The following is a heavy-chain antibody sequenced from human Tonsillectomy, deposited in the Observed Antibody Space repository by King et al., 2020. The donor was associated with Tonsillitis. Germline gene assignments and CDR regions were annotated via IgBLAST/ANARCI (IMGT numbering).Heavy chain of an antibody. CDR2: ISGSGGST. J-gene: IGHJ1*01. V-gene: IGHV3-23*04. Sequence: VQLVESGGGLVQPGGSLRLSCAASGCTFSSYAMSWVRQAPGKGLEWVSAISGSGGSTYYADSVKGRFTISRDNSKNTLYLQMNSLRAEDTAVYYCATIPAGWFGELLGELQTCGQGTLFTVSP. CDR1: GCTFSSYA. D-gene: IGHD3-10*01. CDR3: ATIPAGWFGELLGELQT.